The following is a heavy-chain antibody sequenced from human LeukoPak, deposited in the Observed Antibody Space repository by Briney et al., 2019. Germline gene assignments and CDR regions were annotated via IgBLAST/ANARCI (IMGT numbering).Heavy chain of an antibody. CDR2: IYTSGST. CDR3: ARDPYYYGPGSYSPLDY. J-gene: IGHJ4*02. Sequence: PSETLSLTCTVSGGSISAYYWSWIRQPAGKGLEWIGRIYTSGSTTYNPPLKSRVTMSVDTSKSQFSLKLTSVNAADTAVYYCARDPYYYGPGSYSPLDYWGQGTLVTVSS. CDR1: GGSISAYY. D-gene: IGHD3-10*01. V-gene: IGHV4-4*07.